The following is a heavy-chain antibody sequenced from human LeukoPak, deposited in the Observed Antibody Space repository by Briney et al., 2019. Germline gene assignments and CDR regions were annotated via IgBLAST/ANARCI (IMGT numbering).Heavy chain of an antibody. V-gene: IGHV3-30*03. CDR1: GFTFSSYG. Sequence: PGRSLRLSCAASGFTFSSYGMHWVRQAPGKGLEWVAVISYDGSNKYYADSVKGRFTISRDNSKNTLYLQMNSLRAEDTAVYYCARESKLDNVLSDPWDQGTLVTVSS. D-gene: IGHD3-10*01. CDR2: ISYDGSNK. J-gene: IGHJ5*02. CDR3: ARESKLDNVLSDP.